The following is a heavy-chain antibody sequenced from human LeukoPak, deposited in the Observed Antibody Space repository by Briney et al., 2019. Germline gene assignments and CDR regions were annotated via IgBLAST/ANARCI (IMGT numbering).Heavy chain of an antibody. V-gene: IGHV3-64*01. CDR1: GFNFSSYA. J-gene: IGHJ6*03. CDR3: ARDRGDSSSWYRDYYYYYMDV. Sequence: GGSLRLSCAASGFNFSSYAMHWVRQAPGKGLEYVSAISSNGGSTYYANYVKGRFNISRDNSKNTLYLQMGSLRAEDMAVYYCARDRGDSSSWYRDYYYYYMDVWGKGTTVTVSS. D-gene: IGHD6-13*01. CDR2: ISSNGGST.